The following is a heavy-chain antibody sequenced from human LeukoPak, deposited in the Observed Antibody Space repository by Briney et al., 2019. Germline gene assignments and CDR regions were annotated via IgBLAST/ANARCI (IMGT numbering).Heavy chain of an antibody. Sequence: SETLSLTCTVSGGSISSGDYYWNWIRQPPGKGLEWIGEIIHSGSTKYNPSLKSRVTISVDTSKNQFSLNLNSVTAADTAVYYCAREDHNSGSYYFDYWGQGALVTVSS. CDR1: GGSISSGDYY. J-gene: IGHJ4*02. CDR3: AREDHNSGSYYFDY. D-gene: IGHD3-10*01. V-gene: IGHV4-39*07. CDR2: IIHSGST.